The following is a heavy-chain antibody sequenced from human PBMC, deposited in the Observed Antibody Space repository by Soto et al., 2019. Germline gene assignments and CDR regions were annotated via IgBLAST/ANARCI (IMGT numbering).Heavy chain of an antibody. CDR1: GFSFRNYN. V-gene: IGHV3-30-3*01. D-gene: IGHD2-15*01. J-gene: IGHJ3*02. CDR2: VSHDGVNK. CDR3: VRETQIVMVVVPTPGSPGAFDM. Sequence: QMHLVESGGGVVQPGRSLRLSCAASGFSFRNYNLHWVRQAPGKGLEWVAVVSHDGVNKHYAESVKGRLSISRDSSRDTLYLQINSLRPEDTAVYYCVRETQIVMVVVPTPGSPGAFDMWGQGTMVTVSS.